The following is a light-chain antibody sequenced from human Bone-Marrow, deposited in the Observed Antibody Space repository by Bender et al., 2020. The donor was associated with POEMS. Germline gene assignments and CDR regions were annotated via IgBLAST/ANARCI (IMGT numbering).Light chain of an antibody. Sequence: QSALTQPASVSGSPGQSITISCTGTSSDVGGYNYVSWYQQHPGKAPKLLIYDVTDRPSGVSYRFSGSKSGNTASLTISGLQAEDEADYYCSSYAGTYTFAQIIFGGGTKVTVL. CDR1: SSDVGGYNY. CDR3: SSYAGTYTFAQII. CDR2: DVT. V-gene: IGLV2-14*01. J-gene: IGLJ2*01.